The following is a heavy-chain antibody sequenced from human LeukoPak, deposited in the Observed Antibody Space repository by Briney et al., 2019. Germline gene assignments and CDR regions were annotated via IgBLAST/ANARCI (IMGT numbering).Heavy chain of an antibody. CDR3: AREGSYYDSSGYRPGAFDI. CDR1: GFTFSSYG. Sequence: GRSLRLSCAVSGFTFSSYGMHWVRQAPGKGLEWVAVIWYDGSNKFYADSVKGRFTISRDNSLKTLYLQMNSLRAEDTAVYYCAREGSYYDSSGYRPGAFDIWGQGTMVTVSS. J-gene: IGHJ3*02. V-gene: IGHV3-33*01. CDR2: IWYDGSNK. D-gene: IGHD3-22*01.